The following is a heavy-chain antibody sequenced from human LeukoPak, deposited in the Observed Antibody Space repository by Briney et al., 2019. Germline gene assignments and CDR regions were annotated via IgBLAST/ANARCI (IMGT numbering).Heavy chain of an antibody. CDR1: GFTVSSNS. CDR3: ASSSGYYPI. Sequence: GGSLRLSCTVSGFTVSSNSMSWVRQAPGKGLEWVSFIYSDNTHYSDSVKGRFTISRDNSKKTLYLQMNSLRAEHTAVYYCASSSGYYPIWGQGTMVTVSS. D-gene: IGHD3-10*01. V-gene: IGHV3-53*01. J-gene: IGHJ3*02. CDR2: IYSDNT.